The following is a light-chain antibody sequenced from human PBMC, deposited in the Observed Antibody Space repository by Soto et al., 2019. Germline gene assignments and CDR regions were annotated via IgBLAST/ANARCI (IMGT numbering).Light chain of an antibody. V-gene: IGKV3-20*01. CDR2: GAS. Sequence: EIVLTQSPGTLSLSPGERATLSCRASQSVSSSYLAWYQQKPGQAPRLLIYGASSRATGIPDRFSGSGSGTDFTFTISSLQPEDIATYYCQQYDNLLPAFGQGTRLEIK. CDR3: QQYDNLLPA. CDR1: QSVSSSY. J-gene: IGKJ5*01.